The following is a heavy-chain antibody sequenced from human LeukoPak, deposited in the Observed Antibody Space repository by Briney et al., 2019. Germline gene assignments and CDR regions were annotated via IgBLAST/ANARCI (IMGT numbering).Heavy chain of an antibody. CDR2: FDPEDGET. D-gene: IGHD1-26*01. CDR3: ATLQYSGSYYFDY. J-gene: IGHJ4*02. V-gene: IGHV1-24*01. Sequence: ASVKVSCKVFGYTLTELSMHWVRQAPGKGLEWMGGFDPEDGETIYAQKFQGRVTMTEDTSTDTAYMELSSLRSEDTAVYYCATLQYSGSYYFDYWGQGTLVTVSS. CDR1: GYTLTELS.